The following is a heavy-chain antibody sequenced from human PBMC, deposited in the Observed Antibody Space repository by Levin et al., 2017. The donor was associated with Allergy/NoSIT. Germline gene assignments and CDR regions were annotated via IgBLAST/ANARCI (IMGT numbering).Heavy chain of an antibody. CDR1: GFTFSSYS. CDR3: ARDLYDYIWGSYPQHTRDDAFDI. V-gene: IGHV3-21*01. J-gene: IGHJ3*02. CDR2: ISSSSSYI. D-gene: IGHD3-16*02. Sequence: GGSLRLSCAASGFTFSSYSMNWVRQAPGKGLEWVSSISSSSSYIYYADSVKGRFTISRDNAKNSLYLQMNSLRAEDTAVYYCARDLYDYIWGSYPQHTRDDAFDIWGQGTMVTVSS.